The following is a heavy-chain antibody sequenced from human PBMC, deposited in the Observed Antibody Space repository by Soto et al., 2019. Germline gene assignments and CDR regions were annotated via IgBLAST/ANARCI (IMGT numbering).Heavy chain of an antibody. J-gene: IGHJ6*02. CDR1: GYTFTSYG. Sequence: ASVKVSCKASGYTFTSYGISWVRQAPGQGLEWMGWISAYNGNTNYAQKLQGRVTMTTDSSTSTAYMELRSLRSDDTAVYYCARELRGSSWYPNYYYYGMDVWGQGTTVTVS. CDR2: ISAYNGNT. CDR3: ARELRGSSWYPNYYYYGMDV. D-gene: IGHD6-13*01. V-gene: IGHV1-18*01.